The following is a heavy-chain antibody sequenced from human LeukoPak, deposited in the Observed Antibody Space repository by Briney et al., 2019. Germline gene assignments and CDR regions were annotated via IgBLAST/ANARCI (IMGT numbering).Heavy chain of an antibody. V-gene: IGHV4-61*02. CDR1: GGSISSGSYY. D-gene: IGHD4-11*01. CDR3: ARDDYMTTESWFDP. Sequence: SQTLSLTCTVSGGSISSGSYYWSWIRQPAGKGLEWIGRIYTSGSTNYNPSLKSRVTISVDTSKNQFSLKLSSVTAADTAVYYCARDDYMTTESWFDPWGQGTLVTVSS. J-gene: IGHJ5*02. CDR2: IYTSGST.